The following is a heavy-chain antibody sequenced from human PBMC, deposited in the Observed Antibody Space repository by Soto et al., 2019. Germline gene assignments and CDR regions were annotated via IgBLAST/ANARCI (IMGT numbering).Heavy chain of an antibody. J-gene: IGHJ6*02. CDR2: INPNSGDT. D-gene: IGHD1-26*01. V-gene: IGHV1-2*02. CDR1: GYTFTGYY. CDR3: AKGGAIVAAGTRVYLYNAMDV. Sequence: ASVKVSCKASGYTFTGYYVHWVRQAPGQGLEWMGWINPNSGDTYLAQRFQGRVTMNRDTSIGTAYMELRGLTSDDTAEFYCAKGGAIVAAGTRVYLYNAMDVWGQGTTVTVSS.